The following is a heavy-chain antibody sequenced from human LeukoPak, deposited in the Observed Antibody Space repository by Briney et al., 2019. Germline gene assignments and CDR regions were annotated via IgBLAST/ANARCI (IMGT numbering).Heavy chain of an antibody. D-gene: IGHD6-13*01. CDR1: GGSISSYY. CDR2: IYYSGST. Sequence: SETLSLTCTVSGGSISSYYWSWIRQPPGKGLEWIGYIYYSGSTNYNPSLKSRVTISVDPSKIQFSLKLSSVTAADTAVYYCARVPWTSSTEFYCYYMDVWGKGTTVTVSS. CDR3: ARVPWTSSTEFYCYYMDV. J-gene: IGHJ6*03. V-gene: IGHV4-59*01.